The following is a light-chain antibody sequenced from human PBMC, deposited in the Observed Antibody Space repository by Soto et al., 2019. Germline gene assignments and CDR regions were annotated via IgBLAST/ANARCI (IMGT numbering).Light chain of an antibody. Sequence: QSVLTQSPSASASLGASVKLTCTLSSGHSNYAIAWHQQQPEKGPRFLMKLYSNGSHIKGDGIPDRFSGSSSGAERYLTISSLQSEDEADYYCQTWGTGFHVFGPGTKLTVL. CDR3: QTWGTGFHV. J-gene: IGLJ1*01. V-gene: IGLV4-69*01. CDR2: LYSNGSH. CDR1: SGHSNYA.